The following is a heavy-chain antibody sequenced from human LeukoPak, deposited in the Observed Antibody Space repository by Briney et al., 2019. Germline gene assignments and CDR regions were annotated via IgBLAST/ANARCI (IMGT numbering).Heavy chain of an antibody. Sequence: SETLSLTCAVYGGSFSGYYRSWIRQPPGKGLEWIGEINHSGSTNYNPSLKSRVTISVDTSKNQISLKLSSVTAADTAVYYCAREGFRGFWSGYYNNWFDPWGQGTLVTVSS. V-gene: IGHV4-34*01. D-gene: IGHD3-3*01. CDR2: INHSGST. J-gene: IGHJ5*02. CDR1: GGSFSGYY. CDR3: AREGFRGFWSGYYNNWFDP.